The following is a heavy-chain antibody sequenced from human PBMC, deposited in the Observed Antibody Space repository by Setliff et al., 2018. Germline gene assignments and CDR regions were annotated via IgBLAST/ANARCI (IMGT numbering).Heavy chain of an antibody. J-gene: IGHJ3*02. CDR1: GYSFTSFS. Sequence: ASVKVSCQASGYSFTSFSITWVRQAPGQGLEWLGWVSTYNGDTKSAQKLRGRVTMTTDISTSTVYMELRTLRSDDTAVYYCARRPIALAGYRKGAFDIWGQGTMVTVSS. D-gene: IGHD6-19*01. CDR2: VSTYNGDT. V-gene: IGHV1-18*01. CDR3: ARRPIALAGYRKGAFDI.